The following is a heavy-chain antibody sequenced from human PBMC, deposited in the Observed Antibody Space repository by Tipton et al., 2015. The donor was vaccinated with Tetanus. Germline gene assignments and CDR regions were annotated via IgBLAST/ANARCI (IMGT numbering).Heavy chain of an antibody. D-gene: IGHD6-19*01. Sequence: SLRLSCTASGLTFSDYTMNWVRQAPGKGLEWVSSILRSEDPPLYVDSVKGRFTTSRDNSKNMVYLQMDSLRGDDTGVYYCVRDRDGGWSFDSWGQGTLVTVSS. V-gene: IGHV3-64*02. J-gene: IGHJ4*02. CDR3: VRDRDGGWSFDS. CDR1: GLTFSDYT. CDR2: ILRSEDPP.